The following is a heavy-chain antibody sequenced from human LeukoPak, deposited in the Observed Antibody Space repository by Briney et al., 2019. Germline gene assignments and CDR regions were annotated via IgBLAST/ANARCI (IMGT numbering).Heavy chain of an antibody. D-gene: IGHD5-12*01. CDR1: GYTFTSYA. CDR3: ARDQVRKSSLRLPDY. J-gene: IGHJ4*02. Sequence: GASVKVSCKASGYTFTSYAMHWVRQAPGQRLEWMGWINAGNGNTKYSQKFQGRVTITRDTSASTAYMELRSLRSDDTAVYYCARDQVRKSSLRLPDYWGQGTLVTVSS. V-gene: IGHV1-3*01. CDR2: INAGNGNT.